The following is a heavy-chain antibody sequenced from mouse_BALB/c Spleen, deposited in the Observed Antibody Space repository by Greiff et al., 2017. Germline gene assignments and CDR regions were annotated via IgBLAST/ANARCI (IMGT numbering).Heavy chain of an antibody. CDR3: ARFWLRFYAMDY. CDR2: INPNNGGT. CDR1: GYTFTDYN. D-gene: IGHD2-2*01. V-gene: IGHV1-18*01. J-gene: IGHJ4*01. Sequence: EVQLQQSGPELVKPGASVKIPCKASGYTFTDYNMDWVKQSHGKSLEWIGDINPNNGGTIYNQKFKGKATLTVDKSSSTAYMELRSLTSEDTAVYYCARFWLRFYAMDYWGQGTSVTVSS.